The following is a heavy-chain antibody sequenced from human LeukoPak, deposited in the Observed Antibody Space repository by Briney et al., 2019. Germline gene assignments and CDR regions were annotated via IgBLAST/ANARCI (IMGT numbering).Heavy chain of an antibody. J-gene: IGHJ4*02. CDR3: AKASWVSSTDAVR. CDR2: IRAGGENT. V-gene: IGHV3-23*01. D-gene: IGHD3-16*01. CDR1: GFTFSNYD. Sequence: GGSLRLSCAAPGFTFSNYDMNWVRQAPGKGLDWVSAIRAGGENTFYADSVKGRFTLSSDSSRNTVYFQLNNLRVEDTAIYYCAKASWVSSTDAVRWGQGTLVTVSS.